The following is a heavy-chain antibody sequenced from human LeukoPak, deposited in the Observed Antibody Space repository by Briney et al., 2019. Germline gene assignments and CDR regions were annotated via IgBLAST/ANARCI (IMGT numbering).Heavy chain of an antibody. CDR2: IWYDGSNK. J-gene: IGHJ4*02. CDR1: GFTFSSYG. Sequence: PGGSLRLSCAASGFTFSSYGMHWVRQAPGKGLEWVAVIWYDGSNKYYADSVKGRFTISRDNSKNTLYLQMNSLRAEDTAVYYCARAGPPPMVRGVIDYWGQGTLVTVSS. CDR3: ARAGPPPMVRGVIDY. D-gene: IGHD3-10*01. V-gene: IGHV3-33*01.